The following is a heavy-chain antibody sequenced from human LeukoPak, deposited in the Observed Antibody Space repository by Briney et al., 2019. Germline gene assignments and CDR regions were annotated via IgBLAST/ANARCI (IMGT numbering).Heavy chain of an antibody. CDR2: ISYDGNTK. CDR3: ARDQGGDGGFDY. Sequence: PGRSLRLSCAASGFTFNTYAMHWVRQAPGKGLEWVTVISYDGNTKYYADSVKGRFTISRDNSKNTLYMQMNSLRAEGMAVYYCARDQGGDGGFDYWGQGVLVTVSS. V-gene: IGHV3-30*04. CDR1: GFTFNTYA. D-gene: IGHD2-21*01. J-gene: IGHJ4*02.